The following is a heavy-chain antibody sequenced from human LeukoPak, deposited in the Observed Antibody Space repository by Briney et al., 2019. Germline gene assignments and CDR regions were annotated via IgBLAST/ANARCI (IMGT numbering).Heavy chain of an antibody. CDR3: AKAQEWGKRYYFDY. CDR2: IKQDETEK. D-gene: IGHD3-3*01. Sequence: GGSLRLSCTASGFTFSNFWMGWVRQAPGKGLEWVANIKQDETEKFYLGSVKGRFTISRDNAKNSLYLQMNSLRVEDTALYYCAKAQEWGKRYYFDYWGQGTLVTVSS. J-gene: IGHJ4*02. CDR1: GFTFSNFW. V-gene: IGHV3-7*03.